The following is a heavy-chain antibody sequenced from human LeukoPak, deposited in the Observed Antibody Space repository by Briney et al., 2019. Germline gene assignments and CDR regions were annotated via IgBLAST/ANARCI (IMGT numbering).Heavy chain of an antibody. CDR3: ARDPLSTNDFDI. D-gene: IGHD1-1*01. Sequence: SETLSLTYTVSGGSITNSYWNWIRQSPGKGLEWIGYINYSRSTNYNPSLKSRVTIPVDTSKNQFSLKLSSVTAADTAVYFCARDPLSTNDFDIWGQGTMVTVSS. CDR1: GGSITNSY. CDR2: INYSRST. V-gene: IGHV4-59*01. J-gene: IGHJ3*02.